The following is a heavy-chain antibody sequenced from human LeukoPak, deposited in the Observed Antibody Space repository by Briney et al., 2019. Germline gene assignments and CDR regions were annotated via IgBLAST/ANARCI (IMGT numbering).Heavy chain of an antibody. Sequence: QTGGSLRLSCAASGFTFNTYDMNWVRQAPGKGLEWVSYISSSGSTIYYADSVKGRFTISRDNAKNSLYLQMNSLRAEDTALYYCARSPTGSGWYYFDYWGQGTLVTVSS. CDR3: ARSPTGSGWYYFDY. J-gene: IGHJ4*02. D-gene: IGHD6-19*01. V-gene: IGHV3-48*03. CDR2: ISSSGSTI. CDR1: GFTFNTYD.